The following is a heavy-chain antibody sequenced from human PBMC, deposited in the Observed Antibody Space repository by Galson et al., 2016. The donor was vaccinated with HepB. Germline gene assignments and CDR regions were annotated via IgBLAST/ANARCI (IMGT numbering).Heavy chain of an antibody. CDR3: ARSGGYYYDSSGWGDFEDFDY. Sequence: SVKVSCKASGYTFTSFGISWVRQAPGQGLEWMGWVSGYNDKTNYAQKFQGRVTMTTHTSTRTAYMELRSLRSDDTAVYYCARSGGYYYDSSGWGDFEDFDYWGQGTLVTVSS. V-gene: IGHV1-18*04. D-gene: IGHD3-22*01. CDR2: VSGYNDKT. J-gene: IGHJ4*02. CDR1: GYTFTSFG.